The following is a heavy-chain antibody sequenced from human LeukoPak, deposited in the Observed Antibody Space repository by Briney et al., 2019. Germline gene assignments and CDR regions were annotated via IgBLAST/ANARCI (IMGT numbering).Heavy chain of an antibody. V-gene: IGHV1-69*04. D-gene: IGHD3-10*01. Sequence: SVKVSCKASGGTFSSYAISWVRQAPGQGLEWMGRIIPILGIANYAQKFQGRVTITADKSTSTAYMELSSLRSEDTAVYYCARSVDYYGSLYCLDYWGQGTLVTVSS. CDR3: ARSVDYYGSLYCLDY. CDR2: IIPILGIA. J-gene: IGHJ4*02. CDR1: GGTFSSYA.